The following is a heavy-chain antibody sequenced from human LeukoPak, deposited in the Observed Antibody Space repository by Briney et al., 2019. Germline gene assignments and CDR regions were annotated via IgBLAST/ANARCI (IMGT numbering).Heavy chain of an antibody. Sequence: GGSLRLSCAASGFTFDDYAMHWVRQAPGKGLEWVSLISWDGGSTYYADSVKGRFTISRDNSKNSLYLQMNSLRAEDTALYYCAKVAGGSRRIQLWSHFDYWGQGTLVTVSS. CDR1: GFTFDDYA. D-gene: IGHD5-18*01. CDR2: ISWDGGST. CDR3: AKVAGGSRRIQLWSHFDY. J-gene: IGHJ4*02. V-gene: IGHV3-43D*03.